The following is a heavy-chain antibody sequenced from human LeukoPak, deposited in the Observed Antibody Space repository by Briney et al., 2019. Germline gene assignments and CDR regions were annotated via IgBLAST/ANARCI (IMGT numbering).Heavy chain of an antibody. CDR2: IKQDGSEM. CDR1: GFNFGDYY. Sequence: GGSLRLSCEVSGFNFGDYYMSWIRQATGKGLEWVANIKQDGSEMYYVDSVKGRFTISRDNTKNSLFLHMSSRRAEDTAVYFCASSYFDNSLHAYDIWGQGTMVTVSS. CDR3: ASSYFDNSLHAYDI. V-gene: IGHV3-7*01. D-gene: IGHD3-22*01. J-gene: IGHJ3*02.